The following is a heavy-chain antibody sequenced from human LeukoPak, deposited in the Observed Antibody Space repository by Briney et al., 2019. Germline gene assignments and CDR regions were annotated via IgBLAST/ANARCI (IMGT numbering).Heavy chain of an antibody. J-gene: IGHJ3*02. CDR3: AKDLSDVGAPVSAFDI. D-gene: IGHD1-26*01. CDR2: IRYDGSNK. V-gene: IGHV3-30*02. Sequence: GGSLRLSCAASGFTFSSYVMHWVRQAPGKGLEWVAFIRYDGSNKYYADSVKGRFTISRDNSKNTLYLQMNSLRAEDTAVYYCAKDLSDVGAPVSAFDIWGQGTMVTVSS. CDR1: GFTFSSYV.